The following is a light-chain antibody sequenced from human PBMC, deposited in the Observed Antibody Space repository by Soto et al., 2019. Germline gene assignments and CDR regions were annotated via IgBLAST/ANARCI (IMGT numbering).Light chain of an antibody. CDR1: QGISSY. J-gene: IGKJ3*01. Sequence: AIRMTQSPSSLSASTGDRVTITCRASQGISSYLAWYQQKPGKAPKLLIYAASTLQSGVPSRFSGSGSGTDLTLTISCLQSEDFATYYCQQYYSYPFTFGPGTKVDI. CDR2: AAS. CDR3: QQYYSYPFT. V-gene: IGKV1-8*01.